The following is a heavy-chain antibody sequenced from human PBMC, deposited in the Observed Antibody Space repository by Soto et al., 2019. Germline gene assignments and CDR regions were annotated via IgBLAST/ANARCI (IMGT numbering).Heavy chain of an antibody. V-gene: IGHV3-23*01. CDR2: INGSGLTT. J-gene: IGHJ3*02. Sequence: EVQLLESGGGLVQPGGSLRLSCAASGFTFSSSALSWVRQAPGRGLEWVSSINGSGLTTHYADSVKGRFTISRDNSKNTLYLQMNSLRAEDTAVYYCAKDVRLQHLCPDAFDIWGQGTRVTVSS. CDR3: AKDVRLQHLCPDAFDI. D-gene: IGHD6-13*01. CDR1: GFTFSSSA.